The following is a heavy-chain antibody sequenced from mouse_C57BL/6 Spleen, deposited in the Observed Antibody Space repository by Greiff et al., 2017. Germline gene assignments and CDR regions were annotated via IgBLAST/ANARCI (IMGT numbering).Heavy chain of an antibody. D-gene: IGHD2-3*01. J-gene: IGHJ3*01. Sequence: EVKLVESGGGLVQPGGSLSLSCAASGFTFTDYYMSWVRQPPGKALEWLGFIRNKANGYTTEYSASVKGRFTISRDNSQSILYLQMNALRAEDSATYYCARSYGYYVGFAYWGQGTLVTVSA. CDR1: GFTFTDYY. CDR2: IRNKANGYTT. CDR3: ARSYGYYVGFAY. V-gene: IGHV7-3*01.